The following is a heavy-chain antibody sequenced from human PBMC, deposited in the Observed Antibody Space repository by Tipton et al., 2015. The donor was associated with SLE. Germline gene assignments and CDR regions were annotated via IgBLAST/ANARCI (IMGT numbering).Heavy chain of an antibody. V-gene: IGHV4-39*07. J-gene: IGHJ3*02. CDR2: MYYSGST. CDR1: GDSIISSSYY. D-gene: IGHD3-3*01. Sequence: TLSLTCSVSGDSIISSSYYWGWIRQPPGKGLEWIGSMYYSGSTYYNPSLKSRVTISVDTSKNQFSLMLRSVTAADTAVYYCARDGPYYDFWSGMGTFDIWGQGTRVTVSS. CDR3: ARDGPYYDFWSGMGTFDI.